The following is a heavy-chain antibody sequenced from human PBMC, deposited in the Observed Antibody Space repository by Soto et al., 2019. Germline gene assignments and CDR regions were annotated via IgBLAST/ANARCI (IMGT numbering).Heavy chain of an antibody. J-gene: IGHJ4*02. D-gene: IGHD6-13*01. V-gene: IGHV3-66*01. CDR1: GFTVSSNY. CDR3: ARYDIAAAGCFDY. CDR2: IYSGGST. Sequence: GGSLRLSCAASGFTVSSNYMSWVRQAPGKGLEWVSVIYSGGSTYYADSVKGRFTISRDNSKNTLYLQMNSLRAEDTAVYYCARYDIAAAGCFDYWGQGTLVTVSS.